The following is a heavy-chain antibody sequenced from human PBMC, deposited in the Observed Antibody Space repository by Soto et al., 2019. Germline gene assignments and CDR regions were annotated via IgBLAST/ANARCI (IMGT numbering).Heavy chain of an antibody. J-gene: IGHJ6*02. CDR1: GFTFSSYG. CDR2: ISYDGNNK. V-gene: IGHV3-30*18. CDR3: AKDEVLGVAVARAYYGMDV. Sequence: QVQLVESGGGVVQPGRSLRLSCAASGFTFSSYGMHWVRQAPGKGLEWVAVISYDGNNKYYADSVKGRFTISRDNSKNTRYLNSLRAEDTAVYYCAKDEVLGVAVARAYYGMDVWGQGTTVTVSS. D-gene: IGHD3-3*01.